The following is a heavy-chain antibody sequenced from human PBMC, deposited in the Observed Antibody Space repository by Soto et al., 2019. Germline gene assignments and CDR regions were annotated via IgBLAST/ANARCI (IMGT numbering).Heavy chain of an antibody. CDR3: AREGSLPYCSSTSCPTGGWFDP. CDR1: GYTFTGYY. J-gene: IGHJ5*02. D-gene: IGHD2-2*01. Sequence: ASVKVSCKASGYTFTGYYMHWVRQAPGQRVEWVGWINPNSGGTNYAQKFQGRVTMTRDTSISTAYMELSRLRSDDTAVYYCAREGSLPYCSSTSCPTGGWFDPWGQGTLVTVSS. V-gene: IGHV1-2*02. CDR2: INPNSGGT.